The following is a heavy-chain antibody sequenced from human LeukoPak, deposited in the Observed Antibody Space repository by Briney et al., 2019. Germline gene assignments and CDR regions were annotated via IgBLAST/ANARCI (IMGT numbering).Heavy chain of an antibody. CDR1: GFTFSGSA. J-gene: IGHJ4*02. CDR3: TRRLMTTVNDY. V-gene: IGHV3-73*01. Sequence: HPGGSLRLSCAASGFTFSGSAMHWVRQSPGKGLEWVGRIRSKANDHATAYAASVRGRFTISRDDSKNTAYLQMNGLKTEDTAVYYCTRRLMTTVNDYWGQGTLVTVSS. CDR2: IRSKANDHAT. D-gene: IGHD4-17*01.